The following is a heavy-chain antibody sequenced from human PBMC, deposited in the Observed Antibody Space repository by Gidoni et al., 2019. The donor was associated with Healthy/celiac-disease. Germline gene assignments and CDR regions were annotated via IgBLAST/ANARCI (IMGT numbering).Heavy chain of an antibody. D-gene: IGHD2-15*01. CDR3: AKVLCSGGSCYGGNAFDI. Sequence: QVQLVESGGGVVQRGRSLRLSCAASGFTFDRVGMHWVRQAPGKGLEWVAVISYDGSNKYYADSVKGRFTISRDNSKNTLYLQMNSLRAEDTAVYYCAKVLCSGGSCYGGNAFDIWGQGTMVTVSS. CDR2: ISYDGSNK. V-gene: IGHV3-30*18. CDR1: GFTFDRVG. J-gene: IGHJ3*02.